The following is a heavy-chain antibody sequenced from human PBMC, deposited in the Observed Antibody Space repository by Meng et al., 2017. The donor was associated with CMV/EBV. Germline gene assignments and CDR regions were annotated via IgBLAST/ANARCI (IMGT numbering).Heavy chain of an antibody. CDR1: GFTVSSNY. V-gene: IGHV3-53*01. Sequence: GKSPKTSRAASGFTVSSNYMSWVRQAPGKGLEWVSVIYSGGSTYYADSVKGRFTISRDNSKNTLYLQMNSMRAEDTAVYYCASSGPSSMRDIVVVPAAKRDAFDIWGQGTMVTVSS. CDR3: ASSGPSSMRDIVVVPAAKRDAFDI. D-gene: IGHD2-2*01. CDR2: IYSGGST. J-gene: IGHJ3*02.